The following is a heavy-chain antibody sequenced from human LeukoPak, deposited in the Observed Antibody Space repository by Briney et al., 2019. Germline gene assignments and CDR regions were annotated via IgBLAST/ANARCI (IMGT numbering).Heavy chain of an antibody. V-gene: IGHV1-58*02. Sequence: ASVKVSCKASGFTFHTSAMQWVRQARGQRLEWIGWIVLGSGNTVYSHKFHDRVIITRDTSTSTVYMELDSLGSEDTAVYYCAAQRGASLHDFWSTRLFDPWGQGTLVTVSS. D-gene: IGHD3-3*01. CDR2: IVLGSGNT. J-gene: IGHJ5*02. CDR3: AAQRGASLHDFWSTRLFDP. CDR1: GFTFHTSA.